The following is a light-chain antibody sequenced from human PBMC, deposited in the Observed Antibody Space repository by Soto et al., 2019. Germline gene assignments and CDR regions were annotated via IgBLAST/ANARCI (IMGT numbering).Light chain of an antibody. V-gene: IGKV3-15*01. CDR1: QTISSN. CDR3: QQYHNWPPQYT. J-gene: IGKJ2*01. CDR2: GAS. Sequence: EIVMTQSPATLSVSPGERATLSCRASQTISSNLAWYQQKPGQAPRLLIHGASTRATGVPARFCGSGSGTEFTLTISSLQSEDLAVYYCQQYHNWPPQYTFGQGTKLQIK.